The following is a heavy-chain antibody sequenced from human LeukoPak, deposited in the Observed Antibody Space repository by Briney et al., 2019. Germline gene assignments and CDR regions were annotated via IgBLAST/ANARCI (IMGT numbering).Heavy chain of an antibody. CDR2: MNPNSGNT. CDR1: GYTFTSYD. Sequence: GASVKVSCKASGYTFTSYDINWVRQATGQGLEWMGWMNPNSGNTGYAQKFQGRVTMTRNTSISTAYMELSSLRSEDTAVYYCASYRYSSGWRGYYYYMDVWGKGTTVTVSS. D-gene: IGHD6-19*01. V-gene: IGHV1-8*01. CDR3: ASYRYSSGWRGYYYYMDV. J-gene: IGHJ6*03.